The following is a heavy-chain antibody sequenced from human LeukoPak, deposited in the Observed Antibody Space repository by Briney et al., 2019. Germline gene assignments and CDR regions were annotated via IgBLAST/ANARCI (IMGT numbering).Heavy chain of an antibody. J-gene: IGHJ4*02. CDR1: GGSISSYY. V-gene: IGHV4-59*01. CDR3: ARVSKTTVTRVDY. Sequence: PSETLSLTCTVSGGSISSYYWRWVRQPPGKGLEWIGYIYYSGSTNYNPSLKSRVTISVDTSKNQFSLKLSSVTAADTAVYYCARVSKTTVTRVDYWGQGTLVTVSS. D-gene: IGHD4-17*01. CDR2: IYYSGST.